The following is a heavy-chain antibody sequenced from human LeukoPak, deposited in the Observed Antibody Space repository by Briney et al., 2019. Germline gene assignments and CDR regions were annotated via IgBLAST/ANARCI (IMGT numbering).Heavy chain of an antibody. D-gene: IGHD6-19*01. CDR3: ARGSSGWVDAFDI. CDR1: GFTVSSNY. CDR2: IYSGGST. Sequence: PGGSLRLSCAASGFTVSSNYMSWVRQAPGKGLEWVSVIYSGGSTYYADSVKGRFTISRDNSKNTLYLQMNSLRAEDTAVYYCARGSSGWVDAFDIWGQGTMVTVSS. J-gene: IGHJ3*02. V-gene: IGHV3-53*01.